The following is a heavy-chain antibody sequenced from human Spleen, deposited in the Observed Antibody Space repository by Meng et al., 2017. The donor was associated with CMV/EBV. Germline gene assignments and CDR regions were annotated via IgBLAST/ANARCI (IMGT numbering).Heavy chain of an antibody. D-gene: IGHD3-3*01. J-gene: IGHJ4*02. CDR3: ARGRGFLEWYFDY. V-gene: IGHV1-8*03. CDR2: MNPNSGNT. CDR1: GYTFTSYD. Sequence: NDSGYTFTSYDINWVRQATGQGLEWMGRMNPNSGNTGYAQKFQGRVTITRNTSISTAYMELSSLRSEDTAVYYCARGRGFLEWYFDYWGQGTLVTVSS.